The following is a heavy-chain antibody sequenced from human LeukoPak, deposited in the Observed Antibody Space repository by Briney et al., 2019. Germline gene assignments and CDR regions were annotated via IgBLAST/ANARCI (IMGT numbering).Heavy chain of an antibody. CDR3: AKEGRWLQIAIDY. CDR1: GFTFSSYG. CDR2: ISGDAGRT. J-gene: IGHJ4*02. V-gene: IGHV3-23*01. D-gene: IGHD5-24*01. Sequence: PGGSLRLSCAASGFTFSSYGMNWVRQAPGKGLEWVSGISGDAGRTYYADSVKGRFTIYRDNSKNTLYLQMNSLRAEDTAVYYCAKEGRWLQIAIDYWGQGTLVTVSS.